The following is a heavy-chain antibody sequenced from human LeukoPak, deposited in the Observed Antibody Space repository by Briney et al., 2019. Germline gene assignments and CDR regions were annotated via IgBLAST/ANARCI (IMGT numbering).Heavy chain of an antibody. CDR3: ARAPGYGAAYYFDY. Sequence: DGSYKYYADSVKGRFTISRDNSKNTLYLQMNSLRAEDTAVYYCARAPGYGAAYYFDYWGQGTLVTVSS. V-gene: IGHV3-30*01. CDR2: DGSYK. D-gene: IGHD1-1*01. J-gene: IGHJ4*02.